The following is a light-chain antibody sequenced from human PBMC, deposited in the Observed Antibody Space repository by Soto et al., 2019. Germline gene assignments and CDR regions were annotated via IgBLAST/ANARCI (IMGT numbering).Light chain of an antibody. J-gene: IGKJ1*01. CDR1: QSVLYSSNNKNY. CDR2: WAS. Sequence: DIVMTQSPDSLAVSLGERATINCKSSQSVLYSSNNKNYLAWYQQKPGQPPKLLIYWASTRESGVPDRFSGSGSATDVTLTISSLQAEDVAVYYCQQYYSTPRTFGQGTKVEIK. CDR3: QQYYSTPRT. V-gene: IGKV4-1*01.